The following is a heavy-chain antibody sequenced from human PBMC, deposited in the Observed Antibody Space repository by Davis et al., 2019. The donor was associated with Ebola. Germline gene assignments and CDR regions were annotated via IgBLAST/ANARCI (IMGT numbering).Heavy chain of an antibody. Sequence: PSVKVSCKASGFTFTRSAVQWVRQARGQRLEWIGWVVVGSGNTNYTHQFQDRVTISRDMSTSTAYMELSSLRSEDTAVYFCAAASLYYYYYMDVWGKGTTVTVSS. V-gene: IGHV1-58*01. J-gene: IGHJ6*03. CDR1: GFTFTRSA. CDR3: AAASLYYYYYMDV. D-gene: IGHD2-2*01. CDR2: VVVGSGNT.